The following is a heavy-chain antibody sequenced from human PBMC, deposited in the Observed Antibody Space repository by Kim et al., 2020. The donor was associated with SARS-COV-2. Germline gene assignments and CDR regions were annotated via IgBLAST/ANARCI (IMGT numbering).Heavy chain of an antibody. Sequence: SETLSLTCAVSGGSINNYYWSWIRQHPGRGLEWVGFIFYDGSAYYNPSLKSRVTISVDTSKNQFSLKLTSVPAADTAVYYCARVGISCTNGCYPPGWKPNWFDPWGQGTLVTVSS. CDR2: IFYDGSA. J-gene: IGHJ5*02. CDR3: ARVGISCTNGCYPPGWKPNWFDP. V-gene: IGHV4-31*11. CDR1: GGSINNYY. D-gene: IGHD2-8*01.